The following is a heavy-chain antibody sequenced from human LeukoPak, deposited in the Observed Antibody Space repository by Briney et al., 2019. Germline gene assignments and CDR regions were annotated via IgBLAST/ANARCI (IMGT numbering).Heavy chain of an antibody. CDR3: ARSQRSHFWSGPDAFDI. Sequence: GGSLRLSCAVSGFTFSSYWMSWVRQAPGKGLEWVANIKQDGSEKYYVDSVKGRFTTSRDNAKNSLYLQMNSLRAEDTAVYYCARSQRSHFWSGPDAFDIWGQGTMVTVSS. D-gene: IGHD3-3*02. CDR2: IKQDGSEK. CDR1: GFTFSSYW. J-gene: IGHJ3*02. V-gene: IGHV3-7*01.